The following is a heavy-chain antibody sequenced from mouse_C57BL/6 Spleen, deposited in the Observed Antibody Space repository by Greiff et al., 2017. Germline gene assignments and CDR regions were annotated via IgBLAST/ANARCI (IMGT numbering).Heavy chain of an antibody. D-gene: IGHD1-1*01. V-gene: IGHV5-6*01. Sequence: EVHLVESGGDLVKPGGSLKLSCAASGFTFSSYGMSWVRQTPDKRLEWVATISSGGSYTYYPDSVKGRFTISRDNAKNTLYLQMSSLKSEDTAMYYCARSGYGSSYYFDYWGQGTTLTVSS. CDR3: ARSGYGSSYYFDY. CDR1: GFTFSSYG. CDR2: ISSGGSYT. J-gene: IGHJ2*01.